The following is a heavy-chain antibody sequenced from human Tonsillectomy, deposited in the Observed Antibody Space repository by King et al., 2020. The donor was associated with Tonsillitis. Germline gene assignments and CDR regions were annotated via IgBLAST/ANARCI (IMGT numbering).Heavy chain of an antibody. CDR3: EHSLTAFAIYS. V-gene: IGHV2-5*02. CDR1: GFSLSTSGVG. J-gene: IGHJ5*02. CDR2: IYWDDDK. D-gene: IGHD3-10*01. Sequence: ITLKESGPTLVKPTQTLTLTCTFSGFSLSTSGVGVGWIRQPPGKALEWLALIYWDDDKRYSPSLKSRLTITKDTSKNQVVIKMTKMDPVYTATYYCEHSLTAFAIYSCGQGTLVTVSS.